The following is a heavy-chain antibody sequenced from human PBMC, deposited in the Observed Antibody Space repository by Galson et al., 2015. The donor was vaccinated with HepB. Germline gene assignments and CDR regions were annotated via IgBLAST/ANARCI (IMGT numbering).Heavy chain of an antibody. J-gene: IGHJ6*03. CDR3: ARVIVGGVVVAATSTGYYYMDV. Sequence: ETLSLTCTVSGGSVRSGSYYWSWIRQPPGKGLEWIGYIYYSGSTNYNPSLKSRVTISVDTSKNQFSLKLSSVTAADTAVYYCARVIVGGVVVAATSTGYYYMDVWGKGTTVTVSS. CDR2: IYYSGST. D-gene: IGHD2-15*01. V-gene: IGHV4-61*01. CDR1: GGSVRSGSYY.